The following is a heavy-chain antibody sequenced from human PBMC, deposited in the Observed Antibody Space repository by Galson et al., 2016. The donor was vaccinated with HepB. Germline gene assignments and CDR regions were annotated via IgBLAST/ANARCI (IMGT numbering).Heavy chain of an antibody. Sequence: SVTVSCKASGYIFSSYMHWVRQAPGQGLEWMGIINPSGGSTSYAQKFQDRVTMTRDTSTSTVYMELISLRSEGTAVYFCARDEGYCSGGSCYKSAFDIWGQGTMVTVSS. CDR3: ARDEGYCSGGSCYKSAFDI. J-gene: IGHJ3*02. V-gene: IGHV1-46*01. D-gene: IGHD2-15*01. CDR1: GYIFSSY. CDR2: INPSGGST.